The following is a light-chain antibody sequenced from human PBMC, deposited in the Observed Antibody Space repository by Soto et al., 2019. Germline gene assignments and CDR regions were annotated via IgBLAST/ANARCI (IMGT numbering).Light chain of an antibody. CDR3: CSYAGGYVFEVI. CDR2: DVT. V-gene: IGLV2-11*01. Sequence: QSALTQPRSVSGSPGQSVTISCTVTSSDVDDYNYVSWYQQHPDTAPKLMIYDVTKRPSGVPDRFSGSKSGNTASLTISGLQAEDEADYYCCSYAGGYVFEVIFGGGTKVTVL. J-gene: IGLJ2*01. CDR1: SSDVDDYNY.